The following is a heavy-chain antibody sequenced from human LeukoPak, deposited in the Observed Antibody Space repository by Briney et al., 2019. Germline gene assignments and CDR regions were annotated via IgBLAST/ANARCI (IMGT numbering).Heavy chain of an antibody. J-gene: IGHJ3*02. CDR1: GFTFSSYE. CDR3: ARVGDSDAFDI. CDR2: ISRNGGNT. V-gene: IGHV3-64*02. Sequence: GGSLRLSCAASGFTFSSYEMNWVRQAPGKGLEYVSAISRNGGNTYYADSVKGRFTISRDNSKNTLYLQMGSLRTEDMAVFYCARVGDSDAFDIWGQGTMVTVSS.